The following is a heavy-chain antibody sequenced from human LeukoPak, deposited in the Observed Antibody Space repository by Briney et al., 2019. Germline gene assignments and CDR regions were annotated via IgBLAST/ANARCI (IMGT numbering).Heavy chain of an antibody. CDR3: ASQDASGWYLDY. CDR1: GFTFSSYW. Sequence: GGSLRLSCAASGFTFSSYWMHWVRQAPGKGLEWVSAISGSGGSTYYADSVKGRFTISRDNSKNTLYLQMNSLRAEDTAVYYCASQDASGWYLDYWGQGTLVTVSS. D-gene: IGHD6-19*01. CDR2: ISGSGGST. V-gene: IGHV3-23*01. J-gene: IGHJ4*02.